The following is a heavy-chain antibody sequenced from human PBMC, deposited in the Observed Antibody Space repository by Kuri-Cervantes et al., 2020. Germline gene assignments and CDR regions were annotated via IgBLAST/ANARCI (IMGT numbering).Heavy chain of an antibody. D-gene: IGHD3-22*01. CDR1: GYTFTGYY. CDR2: INPNSGGT. J-gene: IGHJ6*02. V-gene: IGHV1-2*02. CDR3: ARTHQYYYDSSGCRYYYYYGMDV. Sequence: ASVKVSCKASGYTFTGYYMHWVRQAPGQGLEWMGWINPNSGGTNYAQKFQGRVTMTRDTSISTAYMELSRLRSDDTAVYYCARTHQYYYDSSGCRYYYYYGMDVWGPGTTVTVSS.